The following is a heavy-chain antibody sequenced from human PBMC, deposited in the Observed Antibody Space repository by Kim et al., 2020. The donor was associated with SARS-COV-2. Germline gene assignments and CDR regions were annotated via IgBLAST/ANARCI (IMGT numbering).Heavy chain of an antibody. J-gene: IGHJ4*02. Sequence: GGSLRLSCAASGFTFSSYEMNWVRQAPGNGLEWVSYISSSGSTIYYADSVKGRFTISRDNAKNSLYLQMNSLRAEDTAVYYCARDRGYSSGWYELDYWGQGTLVTVSS. CDR3: ARDRGYSSGWYELDY. V-gene: IGHV3-48*03. D-gene: IGHD6-19*01. CDR2: ISSSGSTI. CDR1: GFTFSSYE.